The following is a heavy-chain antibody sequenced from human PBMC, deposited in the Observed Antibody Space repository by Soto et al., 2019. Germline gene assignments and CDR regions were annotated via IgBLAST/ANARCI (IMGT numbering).Heavy chain of an antibody. CDR2: ISGSGGST. CDR1: GFTFSDYA. D-gene: IGHD2-15*01. J-gene: IGHJ4*02. V-gene: IGHV3-23*01. CDR3: AKREVGFCSGGTCYGALDY. Sequence: EVQVLESGGGLAQPGGSLRLSCVASGFTFSDYAMAWVRQSPGKGLEWVSSISGSGGSTYYADSVKGRFTISRDNSKDTVYLQMNSLRAEDTAVYYCAKREVGFCSGGTCYGALDYWGQGSLVTVSS.